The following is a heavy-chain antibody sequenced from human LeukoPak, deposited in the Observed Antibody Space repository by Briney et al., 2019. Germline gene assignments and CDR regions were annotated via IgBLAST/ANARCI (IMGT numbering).Heavy chain of an antibody. Sequence: KPSETLSLTCTVSGDSISSXXXXXXWIRXXXXXXXXXIGNIXYSGNTFTXPXXXXXXTMXVDTSTNQFSLKMTSVTAADTAVYYCADLLLLGGYFDFWGQGALVTVSS. J-gene: IGHJ4*02. CDR1: GDSISSXXXX. CDR3: ADLLLLGGYFDF. D-gene: IGHD3-22*01. V-gene: IGHV4-39*01. CDR2: IXYSGNT.